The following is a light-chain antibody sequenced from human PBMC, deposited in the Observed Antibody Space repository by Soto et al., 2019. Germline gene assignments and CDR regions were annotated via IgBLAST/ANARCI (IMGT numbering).Light chain of an antibody. V-gene: IGKV3-20*01. Sequence: EIVLTQSPGTLSLSPGERATLSCRASQTVSSTYLAWYQQKPGQAPRLLIYGASSRAAGIPDRFSGSGYGTDFTLTISRLEPEDFAVYYCQQYNNWPLTFGGGTKVEIK. CDR2: GAS. CDR1: QTVSSTY. J-gene: IGKJ4*01. CDR3: QQYNNWPLT.